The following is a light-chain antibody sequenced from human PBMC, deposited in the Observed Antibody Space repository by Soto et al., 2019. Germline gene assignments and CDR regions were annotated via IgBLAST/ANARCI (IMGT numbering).Light chain of an antibody. CDR1: QGISNS. V-gene: IGKV1-27*01. J-gene: IGKJ1*01. CDR2: AAS. CDR3: QKYNSASWT. Sequence: DMQMTQSPSSLSASVGDRVTITCRASQGISNSLAWYQQKPGKVPKLLIYAASTLQSGVPSRFSGSGSGTDFTLTISSLQPEDFATYYCQKYNSASWTFGQRTKVEIK.